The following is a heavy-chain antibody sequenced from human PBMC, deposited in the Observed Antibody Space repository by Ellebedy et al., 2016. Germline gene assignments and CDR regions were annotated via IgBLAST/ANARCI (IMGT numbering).Heavy chain of an antibody. CDR3: ARELSSSWYGGPTYYFDY. Sequence: GSLRLXXTVSGGSVSSGSFYWSRMRQPPGKGLEWFGYIYYSGSTNYNPSLKSRVTISVDTSKNQFSLKLSSVTAADTAVYYCARELSSSWYGGPTYYFDYWGQGTLVTVSS. V-gene: IGHV4-61*01. D-gene: IGHD6-13*01. CDR1: GGSVSSGSFY. CDR2: IYYSGST. J-gene: IGHJ4*02.